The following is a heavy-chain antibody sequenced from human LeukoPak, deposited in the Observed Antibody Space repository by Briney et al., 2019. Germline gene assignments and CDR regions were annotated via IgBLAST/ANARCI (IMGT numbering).Heavy chain of an antibody. CDR1: GFTFSSYW. V-gene: IGHV3-7*01. Sequence: GGSLRLSCAASGFTFSSYWMSWVRQAPGKGLEWVANIKQDGSEKYYVDSVKGRFTISRDNAKNSLYLQMNSLRAEDTAVYYCARDRRTPIVVVLAAPSYYYYMDVWGKGTTVTVSS. CDR2: IKQDGSEK. J-gene: IGHJ6*03. CDR3: ARDRRTPIVVVLAAPSYYYYMDV. D-gene: IGHD2-2*01.